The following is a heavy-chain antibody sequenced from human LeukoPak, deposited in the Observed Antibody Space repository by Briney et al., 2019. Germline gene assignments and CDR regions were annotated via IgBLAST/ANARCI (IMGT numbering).Heavy chain of an antibody. J-gene: IGHJ4*02. CDR1: GFTFDDYA. V-gene: IGHV3-9*01. CDR2: ISWNSGSI. D-gene: IGHD2-8*01. Sequence: PGRSLRLSCAASGFTFDDYAMHWVRQAPGKGLEWVSGISWNSGSIGYADPVKGRFTISRDNAKNSLYLQMNSLRAEDTALYYCAKDRYARTSLFDYWGQGTLVTVSS. CDR3: AKDRYARTSLFDY.